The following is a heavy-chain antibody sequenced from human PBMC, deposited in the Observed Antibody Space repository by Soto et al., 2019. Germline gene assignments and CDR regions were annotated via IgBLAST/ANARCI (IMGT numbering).Heavy chain of an antibody. CDR3: ARDRSSSWTSAGGMDV. D-gene: IGHD6-13*01. CDR2: ISYDGSNK. Sequence: QVQLVESGGGVVQSGRSLRLSCAASGFTFSSYAMHWVRQAPGKGLEWVAVISYDGSNKYYADSVKGRFTISRDNSKNTLYLQMNSLRAEDTAVYYCARDRSSSWTSAGGMDVWGQGTTVTVSS. J-gene: IGHJ6*02. V-gene: IGHV3-30-3*01. CDR1: GFTFSSYA.